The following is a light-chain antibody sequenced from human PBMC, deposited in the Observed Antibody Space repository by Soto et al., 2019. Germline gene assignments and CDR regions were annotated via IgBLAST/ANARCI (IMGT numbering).Light chain of an antibody. CDR2: KAS. Sequence: DIPMTQSPSTLSGSVGDRVTITCRASQTISSWLAWYQQKPGKAPKLLIYKASTLKSGVPSRFSGSGSGTVFTLPISSMQPDDFATYYCQHYTSYSEAFGQETKLE. CDR3: QHYTSYSEA. V-gene: IGKV1-5*03. CDR1: QTISSW. J-gene: IGKJ1*01.